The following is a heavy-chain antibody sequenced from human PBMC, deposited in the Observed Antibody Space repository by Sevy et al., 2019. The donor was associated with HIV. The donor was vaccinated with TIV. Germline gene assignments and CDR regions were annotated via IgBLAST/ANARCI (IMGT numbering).Heavy chain of an antibody. CDR3: TREDIVLGEDNYYGMDV. CDR2: IYSDGRT. D-gene: IGHD2-15*01. Sequence: GSLRLSCVVSGFSVSSNYMSWVRQAPGKGLEWVSNIYSDGRTYYADSVRGRFTISRDTSKNTMYLEMKSLRAEDTAVYYCTREDIVLGEDNYYGMDVWGHGTTVTVSS. CDR1: GFSVSSNY. J-gene: IGHJ6*02. V-gene: IGHV3-53*01.